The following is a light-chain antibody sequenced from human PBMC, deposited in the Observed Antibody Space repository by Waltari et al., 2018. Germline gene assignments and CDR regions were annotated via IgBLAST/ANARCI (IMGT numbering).Light chain of an antibody. CDR3: AAWDDSLNGYV. Sequence: QSVLTQPPSASGTPGQRVPMSCSGSSSNIGSNTVAWYQQLPGTAPKLLMYSNKQRPPGVPDRCTASKSGTSASLAISGLQSEDEADYYCAAWDDSLNGYVFGTGTKVTVL. CDR2: SNK. CDR1: SSNIGSNT. J-gene: IGLJ1*01. V-gene: IGLV1-44*01.